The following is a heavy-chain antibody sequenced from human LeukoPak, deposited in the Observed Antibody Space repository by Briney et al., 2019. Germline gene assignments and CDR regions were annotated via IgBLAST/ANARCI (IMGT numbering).Heavy chain of an antibody. J-gene: IGHJ4*02. Sequence: SQTLSLTCTVSGGSISSGGYYWSWIRRHPGKGLEWIGYIYYSGSTYYNPSLKSRVTISVDTSKNQFSLKLSSVTAADTAVYYCARFGYDFWSGYDPLFDYWGQGTLVTVSS. D-gene: IGHD3-3*01. V-gene: IGHV4-31*03. CDR1: GGSISSGGYY. CDR2: IYYSGST. CDR3: ARFGYDFWSGYDPLFDY.